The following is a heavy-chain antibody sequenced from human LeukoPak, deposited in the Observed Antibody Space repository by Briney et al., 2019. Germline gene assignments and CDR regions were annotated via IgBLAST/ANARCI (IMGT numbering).Heavy chain of an antibody. CDR3: ALSHFADQDSRIDF. J-gene: IGHJ4*02. D-gene: IGHD3-3*02. Sequence: TFSMHSLSHSPVYGRWIRQRPGTALEWLARIDWDDDKLYSTSLKTRLTISKDTTKNQVVLTMTNMDPVDTATYYCALSHFADQDSRIDFWGQGTLVTVSS. V-gene: IGHV2-70*16. CDR2: IDWDDDK. CDR1: MHSLSHSPVY.